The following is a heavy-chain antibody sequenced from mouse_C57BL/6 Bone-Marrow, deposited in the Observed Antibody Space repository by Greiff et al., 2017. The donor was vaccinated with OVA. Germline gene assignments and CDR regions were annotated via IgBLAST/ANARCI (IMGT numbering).Heavy chain of an antibody. J-gene: IGHJ3*01. CDR2: IRSKSNNYAT. CDR3: VRERGLRAWFAY. Sequence: EVHLVESGGGLVQPKGSLKLSCAASGFSFNTYAMNWVRQAPGQGLEWVARIRSKSNNYATYYADSVKDRFTISRDDSESMLYLQMNNLKTEDTAMYDCVRERGLRAWFAYWGQGTLVTVSA. CDR1: GFSFNTYA. V-gene: IGHV10-1*01. D-gene: IGHD2-4*01.